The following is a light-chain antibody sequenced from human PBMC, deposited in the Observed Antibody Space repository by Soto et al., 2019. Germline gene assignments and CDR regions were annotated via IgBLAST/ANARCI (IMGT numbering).Light chain of an antibody. V-gene: IGKV1-33*01. Sequence: DIQVTQSPSSLSASVGDRVTITCQASQDITNYLNWYQQKPGKAPKLLIYEASSLETGVPSRFSGGGSETHFTFTISSLQPEDFATYYCQQYVNLPLTFGGGTKVEVK. CDR1: QDITNY. CDR2: EAS. J-gene: IGKJ4*01. CDR3: QQYVNLPLT.